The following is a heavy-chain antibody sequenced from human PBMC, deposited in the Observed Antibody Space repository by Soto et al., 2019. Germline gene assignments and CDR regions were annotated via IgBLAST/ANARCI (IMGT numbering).Heavy chain of an antibody. D-gene: IGHD2-2*01. CDR2: INSDGSST. J-gene: IGHJ4*02. V-gene: IGHV3-74*01. Sequence: XESLRLSCAASGFTFSSYWMHWVRQAPGKGLVWVSRINSDGSSTSYADSVKGRFTISRDNAKNTLYLQMNSLRAEDTAVYYCAREPVVVPAAIDYWGQGTLVTVSS. CDR1: GFTFSSYW. CDR3: AREPVVVPAAIDY.